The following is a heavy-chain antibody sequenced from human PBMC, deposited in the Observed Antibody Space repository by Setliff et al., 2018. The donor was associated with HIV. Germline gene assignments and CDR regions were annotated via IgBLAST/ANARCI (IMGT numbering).Heavy chain of an antibody. D-gene: IGHD6-6*01. Sequence: SETLSLTCAVSGYSISSGCYWGWIRQPPGNGLEWIGSMYHTGSTYYSPSLNSRFTISVDTSKNQFSLKLYSVTAADTAVYYCARKEVIGPRRLYYYRDLWGRGTLGAVSS. CDR2: MYHTGST. CDR3: ARKEVIGPRRLYYYRDL. V-gene: IGHV4-38-2*01. J-gene: IGHJ2*01. CDR1: GYSISSGCY.